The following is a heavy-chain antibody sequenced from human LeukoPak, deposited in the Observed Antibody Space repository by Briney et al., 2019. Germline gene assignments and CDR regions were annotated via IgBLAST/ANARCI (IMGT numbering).Heavy chain of an antibody. CDR2: INPNSGGT. CDR3: ARVRKTDVVVPAAYVFDY. J-gene: IGHJ4*02. Sequence: ASVKVSCKASGYTFTVYYMHWVRQAPGQGLEWMGWINPNSGGTNYAQKFQGRVTMTRDTSISTAYMGLSRLRSDDTAVYYCARVRKTDVVVPAAYVFDYWGQGTLVTVSS. CDR1: GYTFTVYY. V-gene: IGHV1-2*02. D-gene: IGHD2-2*01.